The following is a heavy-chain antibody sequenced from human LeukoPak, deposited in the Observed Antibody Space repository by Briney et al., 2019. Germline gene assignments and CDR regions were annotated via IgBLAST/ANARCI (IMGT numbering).Heavy chain of an antibody. CDR3: ARDLGRYDYGPLGS. D-gene: IGHD3-16*01. CDR1: GFTFSSYN. V-gene: IGHV3-21*01. Sequence: GGSLRLSCAASGFTFSSYNMNWVRQAPGKGLEWVSSIGPSSSYIYYADSMKGRFTVSRDNAKNSLYPQMNSLRAEDTAVYYCARDLGRYDYGPLGSWGQGTLVTVSS. CDR2: IGPSSSYI. J-gene: IGHJ5*02.